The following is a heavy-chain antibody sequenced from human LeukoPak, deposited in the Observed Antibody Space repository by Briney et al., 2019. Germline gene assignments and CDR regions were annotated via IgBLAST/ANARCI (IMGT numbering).Heavy chain of an antibody. J-gene: IGHJ5*02. CDR3: ARCSRYSGSYWFDP. CDR1: GGSISSGGYY. Sequence: SETLSLTCTVSGGSISSGGYYWSWIRQHPGKGLEWIGYIYYSGSTYYNPSLKSRVTISVDTSKNQFSLKLSSVTAADTAVYYCARCSRYSGSYWFDPWGQGTLVTVSS. V-gene: IGHV4-31*03. D-gene: IGHD1-26*01. CDR2: IYYSGST.